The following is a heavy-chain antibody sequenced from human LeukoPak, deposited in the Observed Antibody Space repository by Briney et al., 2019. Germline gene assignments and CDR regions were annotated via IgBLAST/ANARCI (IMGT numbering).Heavy chain of an antibody. CDR1: GLALSSYP. CDR2: ISGGGANT. Sequence: GGSLRLSCAGSGLALSSYPMSGVRRAPGEGREWVSSISGGGANTYYADPVKGRFSISRDSSNKTLHLKMTSLSAADTAVYYCAKSVGYHYDSSGYYWLGTFDSWGHGTLVTVSS. CDR3: AKSVGYHYDSSGYYWLGTFDS. J-gene: IGHJ4*01. V-gene: IGHV3-23*01. D-gene: IGHD3-22*01.